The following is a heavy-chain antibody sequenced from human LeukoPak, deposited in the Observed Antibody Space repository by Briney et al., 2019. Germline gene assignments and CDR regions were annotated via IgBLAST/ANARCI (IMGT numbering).Heavy chain of an antibody. V-gene: IGHV3-21*01. CDR1: GFTFSNYR. Sequence: GGSLRLSCAASGFTFSNYRMNWVRRAPGKGLEWVSSISSSSIYIYYADSVKGRFTISRDNAKNSLYLQMNSLRAEDTAVYYCAELGITMIGGVWGKGTTVTISS. CDR3: AELGITMIGGV. J-gene: IGHJ6*04. CDR2: ISSSSIYI. D-gene: IGHD3-10*02.